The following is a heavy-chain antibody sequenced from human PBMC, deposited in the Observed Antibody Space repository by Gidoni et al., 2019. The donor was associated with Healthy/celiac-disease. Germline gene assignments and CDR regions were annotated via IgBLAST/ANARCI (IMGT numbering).Heavy chain of an antibody. Sequence: QVQLVQSGAEVKKPGASVKVSCKASGYTFTSYDINWVRQATGQGLEWMGWMNPNSGNTGYAQKFQGRVTMTRNTSISTAYMELSSLRSEDTAVYYCARGGTIFGVVIRPLDYWGQGTLVTVSS. CDR1: GYTFTSYD. J-gene: IGHJ4*02. CDR3: ARGGTIFGVVIRPLDY. D-gene: IGHD3-3*01. CDR2: MNPNSGNT. V-gene: IGHV1-8*01.